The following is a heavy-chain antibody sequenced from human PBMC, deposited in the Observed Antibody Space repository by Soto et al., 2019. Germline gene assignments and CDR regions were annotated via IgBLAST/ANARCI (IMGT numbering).Heavy chain of an antibody. CDR2: ISSSSSTI. J-gene: IGHJ5*02. CDR3: ARDLASSSWLNWLDP. V-gene: IGHV3-48*01. D-gene: IGHD6-13*01. Sequence: GGSLRLSCAASGFTFSSYSMNWVRQAPGKGLEWVSYISSSSSTIYYADSVKGRFTISRDNAKNSLYLQMNSLRAEDTAVYYCARDLASSSWLNWLDPWGQGTLVTVSS. CDR1: GFTFSSYS.